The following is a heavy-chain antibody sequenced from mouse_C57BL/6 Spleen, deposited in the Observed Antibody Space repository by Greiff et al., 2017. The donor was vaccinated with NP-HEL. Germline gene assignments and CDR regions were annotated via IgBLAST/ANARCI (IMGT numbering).Heavy chain of an antibody. CDR3: ARERDGSSMDY. J-gene: IGHJ4*01. V-gene: IGHV3-1*01. CDR1: GYSITSGYD. D-gene: IGHD1-1*01. Sequence: EVQLVESGPGMVKPSQSLSLTCTVTGYSITSGYDWHWIRHFPGNKLEWMGYISYSGSTNYNPSLKSRISITHDTSKNHFFLKLNSVTTEDTATYYCARERDGSSMDYWGQGTSVTVSS. CDR2: ISYSGST.